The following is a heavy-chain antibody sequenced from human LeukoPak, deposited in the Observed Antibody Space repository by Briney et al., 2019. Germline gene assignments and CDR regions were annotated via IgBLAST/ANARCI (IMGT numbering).Heavy chain of an antibody. J-gene: IGHJ4*02. Sequence: GGSLRLSCAAAGFTLSAYAMSWVRQAPGQGLPWLSSISFSGAGTYSADSVEGRFTISTDHSTNTLYLQMNNLTGADTAVYYCAKDSVDITATLHYWGQGTLVTVSS. CDR3: AKDSVDITATLHY. CDR1: GFTLSAYA. V-gene: IGHV3-23*01. CDR2: ISFSGAGT. D-gene: IGHD1-20*01.